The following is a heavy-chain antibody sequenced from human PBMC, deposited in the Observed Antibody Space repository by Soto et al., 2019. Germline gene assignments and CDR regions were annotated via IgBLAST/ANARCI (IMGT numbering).Heavy chain of an antibody. J-gene: IGHJ4*02. CDR2: ISSNGGST. CDR3: ARAAGAATGXFDY. Sequence: GGSLRLSCAASGFTFSSYAMHWVRQAPGKGLEYVSAISSNGGSTYYANSVKGRFTISRDNSKNTLYLQMGSLRAEDMAVYYCARAAGAATGXFDYWAQGTLVTVSS. CDR1: GFTFSSYA. D-gene: IGHD2-15*01. V-gene: IGHV3-64*01.